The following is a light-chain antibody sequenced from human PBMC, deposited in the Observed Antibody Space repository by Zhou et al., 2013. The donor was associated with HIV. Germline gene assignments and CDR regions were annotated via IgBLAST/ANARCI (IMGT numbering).Light chain of an antibody. J-gene: IGKJ1*01. V-gene: IGKV3-15*01. CDR1: QNVRTN. CDR2: GAT. CDR3: QHYNDWPWT. Sequence: EIVLTQSPVTLSVSPGERATLSCRATQNVRTNLAWFQKKPGQPPRLLIFGATTRATDIPPRFSGSGSGTDFTLTISSLQSEDFAVYFCQHYNDWPWTFGQGTTV.